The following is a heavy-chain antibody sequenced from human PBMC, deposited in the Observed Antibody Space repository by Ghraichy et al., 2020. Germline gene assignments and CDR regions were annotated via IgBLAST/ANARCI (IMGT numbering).Heavy chain of an antibody. Sequence: GGSLRLSCAASGFTFSSYWMHWVRQAPGKRLVWVSRINSDGSSTSYADSVKGRFTISRDNAKNTLYLQMNSLRAEDTAVYYCASSVVVAARSFDYWGQGTLVTVSS. D-gene: IGHD2-15*01. CDR1: GFTFSSYW. CDR3: ASSVVVAARSFDY. V-gene: IGHV3-74*01. J-gene: IGHJ4*02. CDR2: INSDGSST.